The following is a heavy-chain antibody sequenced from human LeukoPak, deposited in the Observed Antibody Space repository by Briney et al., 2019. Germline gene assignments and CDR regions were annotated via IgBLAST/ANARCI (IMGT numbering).Heavy chain of an antibody. CDR3: ARESLSGWYDQ. V-gene: IGHV3-30-3*01. Sequence: PGRSLRLSCAASGFSFSSYAMHWVRQAPGNGLEWVAVISYDGSNKYYTDSVKGRVTISRDHSKNTLNLQMNSLRAEDTALYYCARESLSGWYDQWGQGTLVTVSS. CDR1: GFSFSSYA. D-gene: IGHD6-19*01. J-gene: IGHJ5*02. CDR2: ISYDGSNK.